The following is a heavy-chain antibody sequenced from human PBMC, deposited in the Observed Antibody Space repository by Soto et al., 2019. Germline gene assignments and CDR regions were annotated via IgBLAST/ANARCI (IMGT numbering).Heavy chain of an antibody. J-gene: IGHJ4*02. Sequence: LSLTCAASGFTFSSYAMSWVRPAPGQGLEWVSAISGSGGSTYYADSVKGRFTISRDNSKNTLYLQMNSLRAEDTALYYCAKAPRPGIAAADPFDYWGQGTLVTVSS. V-gene: IGHV3-23*01. CDR1: GFTFSSYA. CDR3: AKAPRPGIAAADPFDY. CDR2: ISGSGGST. D-gene: IGHD6-13*01.